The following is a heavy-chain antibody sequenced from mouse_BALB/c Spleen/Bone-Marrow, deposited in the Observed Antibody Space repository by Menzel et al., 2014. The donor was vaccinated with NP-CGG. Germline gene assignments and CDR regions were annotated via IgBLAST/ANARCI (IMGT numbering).Heavy chain of an antibody. CDR1: GFNIKDTY. Sequence: EVKLQESGAELVKPGASVKLSCTASGFNIKDTYMHWVKQRPEQGLEWIGRIDPANGDTKYGPKFQGKATITADTSSNTAYLQLSSLTSEDTAVYYCARYLIFYDYDEAMDYWGQGTSVTVSS. CDR2: IDPANGDT. D-gene: IGHD2-4*01. CDR3: ARYLIFYDYDEAMDY. J-gene: IGHJ4*01. V-gene: IGHV14-3*02.